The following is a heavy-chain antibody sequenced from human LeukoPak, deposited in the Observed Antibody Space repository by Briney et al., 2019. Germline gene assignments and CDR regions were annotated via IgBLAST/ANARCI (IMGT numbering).Heavy chain of an antibody. Sequence: PSETLSLTCTVSGGSISSSSYYWGWIRQPPGKGLEWTGRIYYSGSTYYNPSLKSRVTISVDTSKNQFSLKLSSVTAADTAVYYCARYNETPYSNYVFHGMDVWGQGTTVTVSS. J-gene: IGHJ6*02. CDR1: GGSISSSSYY. D-gene: IGHD4-11*01. CDR2: IYYSGST. CDR3: ARYNETPYSNYVFHGMDV. V-gene: IGHV4-39*01.